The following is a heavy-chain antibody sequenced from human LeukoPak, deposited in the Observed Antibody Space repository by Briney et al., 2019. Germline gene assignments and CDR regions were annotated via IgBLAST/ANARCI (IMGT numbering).Heavy chain of an antibody. Sequence: GGSLRLSCAASGFTVSDYAMHWVRQAPGKGLQYVSAISSNGNNTYYASSVKGRFTISRDNSKNTLYLQMGSLRAEDMAVYYCAREGGHLDFDYWGQGTLVTVYS. J-gene: IGHJ4*02. D-gene: IGHD3-3*02. CDR3: AREGGHLDFDY. CDR2: ISSNGNNT. CDR1: GFTVSDYA. V-gene: IGHV3-64*01.